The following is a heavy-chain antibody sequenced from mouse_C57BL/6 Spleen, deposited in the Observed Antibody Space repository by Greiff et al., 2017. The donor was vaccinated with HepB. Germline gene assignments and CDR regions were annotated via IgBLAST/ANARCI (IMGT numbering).Heavy chain of an antibody. J-gene: IGHJ1*03. D-gene: IGHD2-1*01. CDR3: ARGGYYGNYYWYFDV. Sequence: QVQLQQSGAELVKPGASVKISCKASGYAFSSYWMNWVKQRPGKGLEWIGQIYPGDGDTNYNGKFKGKATLTADKSSSTAYMQLSSLTSEDSAVYFCARGGYYGNYYWYFDVWGTGTTVTVSS. CDR1: GYAFSSYW. CDR2: IYPGDGDT. V-gene: IGHV1-80*01.